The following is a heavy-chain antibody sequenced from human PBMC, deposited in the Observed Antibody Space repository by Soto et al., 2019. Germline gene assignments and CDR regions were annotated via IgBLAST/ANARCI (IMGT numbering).Heavy chain of an antibody. CDR3: AIVPRFVGLDAFDF. D-gene: IGHD6-6*01. Sequence: EVQLLESGGGLVQPGGSLRLSCAASGFTFNSYAMHWVRQAPGKGLEWVSGISGFSAGSASTYFADSVKGRFIISRDNTNNTLYLQILNLRAEDTALYYWAIVPRFVGLDAFDFRGHGTLVTVSS. CDR1: GFTFNSYA. CDR2: ISGFSAGSAST. V-gene: IGHV3-23*01. J-gene: IGHJ3*01.